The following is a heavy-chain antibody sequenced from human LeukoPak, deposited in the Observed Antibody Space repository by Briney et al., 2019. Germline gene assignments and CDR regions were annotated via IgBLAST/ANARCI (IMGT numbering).Heavy chain of an antibody. CDR2: ISSSSSYI. Sequence: GGSLRPSCAASGFTFSSYSMNWVRQAPGKGLEWVSSISSSSSYIYYADSVKGRFTISRDNAKNSLYLQMNSLRAEDTAVYYCARDFGIVGDYWGQGTLVTVSS. CDR1: GFTFSSYS. D-gene: IGHD2/OR15-2a*01. V-gene: IGHV3-21*01. CDR3: ARDFGIVGDY. J-gene: IGHJ4*02.